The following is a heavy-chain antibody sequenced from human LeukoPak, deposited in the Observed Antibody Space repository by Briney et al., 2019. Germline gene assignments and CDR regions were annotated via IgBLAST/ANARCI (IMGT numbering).Heavy chain of an antibody. CDR2: IYHSGST. J-gene: IGHJ5*02. CDR1: GGSISSSNW. V-gene: IGHV4-4*02. D-gene: IGHD6-13*01. CDR3: ASIAAAGPEVP. Sequence: SETLSLTCAVSGGSISSSNWWSWVRQPPGKGLEWIGEIYHSGSTNYNPSLKSRVTISVGKSKNQFSLKLSSVTAVDTAVYYCASIAAAGPEVPWGQGTLVTVSS.